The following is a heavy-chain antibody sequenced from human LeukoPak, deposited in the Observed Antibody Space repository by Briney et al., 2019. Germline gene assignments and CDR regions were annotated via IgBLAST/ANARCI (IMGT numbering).Heavy chain of an antibody. CDR1: GYSINSGYY. Sequence: SETLSLTCTVSGYSINSGYYWVWIRQPPGKGLEWIGSIYRTGSTNYNPSLKSRVTISVDTSKNQFSLKVSSVTAADTAVYYCARGDARGYSYGHFHFDHWGHGTLVTVSS. J-gene: IGHJ4*01. V-gene: IGHV4-38-2*02. CDR2: IYRTGST. CDR3: ARGDARGYSYGHFHFDH. D-gene: IGHD5-18*01.